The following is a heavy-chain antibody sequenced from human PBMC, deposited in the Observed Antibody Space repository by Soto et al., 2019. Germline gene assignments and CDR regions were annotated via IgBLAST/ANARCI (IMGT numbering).Heavy chain of an antibody. J-gene: IGHJ4*02. Sequence: QVQLVQSGGEVAKPGASVKVSCKASGYTFTNYGINWVRQAPGLGLEWMGWINVYNGKTNYAQKFQARVTXTXXTSTNSVYMELRSLRSDDTAIYYCARGPDPTYFDYWGQGTLVIVSS. CDR1: GYTFTNYG. V-gene: IGHV1-18*01. CDR3: ARGPDPTYFDY. CDR2: INVYNGKT.